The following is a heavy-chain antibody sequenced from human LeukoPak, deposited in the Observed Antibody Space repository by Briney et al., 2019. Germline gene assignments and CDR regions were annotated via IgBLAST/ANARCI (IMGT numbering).Heavy chain of an antibody. CDR2: INPNSGGT. D-gene: IGHD4-17*01. CDR1: GFTFTSSA. J-gene: IGHJ6*03. V-gene: IGHV1-2*02. CDR3: ARGAPVNYYYYYMDV. Sequence: ASVKVSCKASGFTFTSSAMHWVRQAPGQGLEWMGWINPNSGGTNYAQKFQGRVTMTRDTSISTAYMELSRLRSDDTAVYYCARGAPVNYYYYYMDVWGKGTTVTISS.